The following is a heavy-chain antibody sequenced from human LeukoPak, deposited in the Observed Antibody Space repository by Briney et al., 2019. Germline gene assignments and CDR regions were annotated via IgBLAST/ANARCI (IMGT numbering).Heavy chain of an antibody. J-gene: IGHJ4*02. CDR2: ISGSGGST. D-gene: IGHD2-15*01. V-gene: IGHV3-23*01. CDR1: GFTFSTFA. Sequence: GGSLRLSCAASGFTFSTFAMIWVRQPPGKGLEWVSAISGSGGSTYYADSVKGRFTISRDNAKNSLYLQMNSLRAEDTALYYCAKGAPGYCSGGSCYFDYWGQGTLVTVSS. CDR3: AKGAPGYCSGGSCYFDY.